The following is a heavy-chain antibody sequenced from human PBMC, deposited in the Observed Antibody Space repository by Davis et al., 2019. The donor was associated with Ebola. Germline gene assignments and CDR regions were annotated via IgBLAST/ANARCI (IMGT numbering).Heavy chain of an antibody. CDR1: GFTFSGQN. V-gene: IGHV3-21*01. Sequence: PGGSLRLSCAAAGFTFSGQNMNWVRQAPGKGLEWVSSISSSSSYIYYADSVKGRFTISRDNAKNSLYLQMNSLRAEDTAVYYCARDSQLPRDYYYGMDVWGQGTTVTVSS. CDR2: ISSSSSYI. CDR3: ARDSQLPRDYYYGMDV. J-gene: IGHJ6*02. D-gene: IGHD2-2*01.